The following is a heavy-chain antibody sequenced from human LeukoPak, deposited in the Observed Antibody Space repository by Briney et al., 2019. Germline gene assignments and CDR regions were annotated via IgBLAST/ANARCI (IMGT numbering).Heavy chain of an antibody. J-gene: IGHJ4*02. V-gene: IGHV4-59*08. CDR1: GGSISSYY. CDR2: IYYSGST. Sequence: SETLSLTCTVSGGSISSYYWNWIRQPPGKGLEWIGYIYYSGSTNYNPSLKSRVTISADTSKNQFSLKLSSVTAADTAVYYCASYCTNTNCYFDYWGQGTLVTVSS. CDR3: ASYCTNTNCYFDY. D-gene: IGHD2-8*01.